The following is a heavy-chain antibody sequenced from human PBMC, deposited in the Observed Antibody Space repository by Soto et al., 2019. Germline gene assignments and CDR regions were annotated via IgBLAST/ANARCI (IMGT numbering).Heavy chain of an antibody. V-gene: IGHV3-53*01. D-gene: IGHD1-26*01. CDR1: GFTVSSNY. CDR2: IYSGGST. Sequence: ESGGGLIQPGGSLRLSCAASGFTVSSNYMSWVRQAPGKGLEWVSVIYSGGSTYYADSVKGRFTISRDNSKNTLYLQMNSLRAEDTAVYYCARELGGSYPMGYFDYWGQGTLVTVSS. CDR3: ARELGGSYPMGYFDY. J-gene: IGHJ4*02.